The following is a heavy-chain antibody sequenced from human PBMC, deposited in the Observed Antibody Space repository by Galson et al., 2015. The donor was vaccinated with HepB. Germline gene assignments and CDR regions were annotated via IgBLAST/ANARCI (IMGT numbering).Heavy chain of an antibody. CDR3: AVHSSGYLYYFDY. CDR2: MNPNSGNT. D-gene: IGHD3-22*01. J-gene: IGHJ4*02. CDR1: GYTSTSYD. V-gene: IGHV1-8*01. Sequence: SVKVSCKASGYTSTSYDINWVRQATGQGLEWMGWMNPNSGNTGYAQKFQGRVTMTRNTSISTAYMELSSLRSEDTAVYYCAVHSSGYLYYFDYWGQGTLVTVSS.